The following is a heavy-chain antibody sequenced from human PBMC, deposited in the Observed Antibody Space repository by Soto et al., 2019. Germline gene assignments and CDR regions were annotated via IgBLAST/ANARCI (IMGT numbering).Heavy chain of an antibody. CDR3: ARGDVYCSCGSRYRLFDP. J-gene: IGHJ5*02. CDR2: IIPIFGTA. D-gene: IGHD2-15*01. V-gene: IGHV1-69*13. Sequence: SSVKVSCKASGGTFSSYAISWVRQAPGQGLEWMGGIIPIFGTANYAQKFQGRVTITADESTSTAYMELSSLRSEDTAAYYCARGDVYCSCGSRYRLFDPCGQGTRVTVSA. CDR1: GGTFSSYA.